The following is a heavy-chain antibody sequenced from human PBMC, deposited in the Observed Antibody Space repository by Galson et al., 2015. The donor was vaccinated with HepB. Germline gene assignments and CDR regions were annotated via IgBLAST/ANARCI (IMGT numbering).Heavy chain of an antibody. V-gene: IGHV1-69*04. CDR2: ILPVLDII. J-gene: IGHJ4*02. CDR3: ARDPGVLHSRPAGNYTENSDY. CDR1: GGTFSFYS. Sequence: SVKVSCKASGGTFSFYSMSWVRQAPGQGLEWMGRILPVLDIINYAPKFQGRVTISADKSADTAYMELSSLRSDDTAVYFCARDPGVLHSRPAGNYTENSDYWGQGTLVTVSS. D-gene: IGHD3-10*01.